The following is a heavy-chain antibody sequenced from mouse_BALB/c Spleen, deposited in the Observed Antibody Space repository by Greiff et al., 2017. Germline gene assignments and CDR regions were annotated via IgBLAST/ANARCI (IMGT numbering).Heavy chain of an antibody. Sequence: EVKVVESGGGLVQPKGSLKLSCAASGFTFNTYAMNWVRQAPGKGLEWVARIRSKSNNYATYYADSVKDRFTISRDDSQSMLYLQMNNLKTEDTAMYYCVRHGFDYWGQGTTLTVSS. J-gene: IGHJ2*01. CDR2: IRSKSNNYAT. CDR3: VRHGFDY. V-gene: IGHV10-1*02. CDR1: GFTFNTYA.